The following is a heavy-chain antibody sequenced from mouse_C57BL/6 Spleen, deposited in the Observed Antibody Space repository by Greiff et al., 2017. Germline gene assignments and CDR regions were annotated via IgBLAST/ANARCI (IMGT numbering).Heavy chain of an antibody. CDR2: INPGSGGT. CDR1: GYAFTNYL. V-gene: IGHV1-54*01. CDR3: AGERRDYDGYYYAMGY. Sequence: QVQLQQSGAELVRPGTSVKVSCKASGYAFTNYLIEWVKQRPGQGLEWIGVINPGSGGTNYNEKFKGKATLTADKSSSTTYMQLSSLTSADSAVYFCAGERRDYDGYYYAMGYWGQGNSVTVSS. D-gene: IGHD2-4*01. J-gene: IGHJ4*01.